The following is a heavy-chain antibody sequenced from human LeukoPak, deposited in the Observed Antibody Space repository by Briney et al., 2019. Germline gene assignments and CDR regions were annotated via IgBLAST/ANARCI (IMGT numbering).Heavy chain of an antibody. CDR1: GFTFSNHG. V-gene: IGHV3-23*01. J-gene: IGHJ4*02. D-gene: IGHD3-16*01. CDR2: ISPSGDIT. Sequence: PGGSLRLSCAASGFTFSNHGMNWVRQAPGKRQEWVSGISPSGDITYYVDSVKGRFTISRDNSKNTVYLEVSSLTAEDTAVYYCAKDDAWLRFGEWSQGTLVTVSS. CDR3: AKDDAWLRFGE.